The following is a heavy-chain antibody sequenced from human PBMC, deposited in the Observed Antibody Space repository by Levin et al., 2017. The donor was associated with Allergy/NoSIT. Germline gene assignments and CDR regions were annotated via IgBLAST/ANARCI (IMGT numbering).Heavy chain of an antibody. D-gene: IGHD2-2*01. CDR3: ARESLEYCSSTSCYAGFDY. Sequence: SETLSLTCTVSGGSISSGDYYWSWIRQPPGKGLEWIGYIYYSGSTYYNPSLKSRVTISVDTSKNQFSLKLSSVTAADTAVYYCARESLEYCSSTSCYAGFDYWGQGTLVTVSS. CDR1: GGSISSGDYY. CDR2: IYYSGST. V-gene: IGHV4-30-4*01. J-gene: IGHJ4*02.